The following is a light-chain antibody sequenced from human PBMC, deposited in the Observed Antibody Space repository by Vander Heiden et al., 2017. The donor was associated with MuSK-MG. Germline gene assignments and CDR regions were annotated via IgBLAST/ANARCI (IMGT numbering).Light chain of an antibody. CDR2: GAS. V-gene: IGKV3-15*01. Sequence: MTQSPATLSVSPGERATLSCGASQSVSSNLAWYQQKPGQAPRLLIYGASTRATGIPARFSGSGSGTEFTLTISSLQSEDFAVYYCQQYKNWPWTFGQGTKVEIK. J-gene: IGKJ1*01. CDR1: QSVSSN. CDR3: QQYKNWPWT.